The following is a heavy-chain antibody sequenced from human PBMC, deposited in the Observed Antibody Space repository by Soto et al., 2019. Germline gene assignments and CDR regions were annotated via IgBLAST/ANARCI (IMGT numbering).Heavy chain of an antibody. Sequence: PGESLKISCKGSGYSFTSYWISWVRQMPGKGLEWMGRIDPSDSYTNYSPSFQGHVTISADKSISTAYLQWSSLKASDTAMYYCARRVVAVAGTTLYYYYGMDVWGQGTTVTVS. CDR2: IDPSDSYT. CDR3: ARRVVAVAGTTLYYYYGMDV. V-gene: IGHV5-10-1*01. D-gene: IGHD6-19*01. CDR1: GYSFTSYW. J-gene: IGHJ6*02.